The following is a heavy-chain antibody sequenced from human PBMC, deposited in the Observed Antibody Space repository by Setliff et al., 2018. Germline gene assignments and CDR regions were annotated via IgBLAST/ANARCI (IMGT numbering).Heavy chain of an antibody. J-gene: IGHJ3*02. D-gene: IGHD3-22*01. CDR1: GYSFQRYG. CDR2: ISSYNGNT. CDR3: ARSSDSGYYHQRDAFDI. V-gene: IGHV1-18*04. Sequence: ASVKVSCKATGYSFQRYGINWLRQAPGQGLEWLGWISSYNGNTKYAQTVQDRIRVTTDTSTSTSYMELRSLRSDDTAVYFRARSSDSGYYHQRDAFDIWGQGTRVTVSS.